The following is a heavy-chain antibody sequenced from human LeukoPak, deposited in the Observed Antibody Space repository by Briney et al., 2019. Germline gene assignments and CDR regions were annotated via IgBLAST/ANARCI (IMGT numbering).Heavy chain of an antibody. Sequence: GGSLRLSCVASGSTLSSYWMSWVRQAPGKGLEWVANIKKDGSEKYYVDSVKGRFTILRDNAKNSLYLQMNSLRAEDTAVYYCASSTVEMATILDHDWGQGTLVTVS. V-gene: IGHV3-7*01. CDR3: ASSTVEMATILDHD. D-gene: IGHD5-24*01. CDR1: GSTLSSYW. CDR2: IKKDGSEK. J-gene: IGHJ4*02.